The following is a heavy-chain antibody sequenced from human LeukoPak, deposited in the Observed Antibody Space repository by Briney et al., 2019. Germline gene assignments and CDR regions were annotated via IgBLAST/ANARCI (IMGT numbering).Heavy chain of an antibody. CDR3: TTDPDILTGYPDY. J-gene: IGHJ4*02. V-gene: IGHV3-15*01. D-gene: IGHD3-9*01. CDR2: IKSKTDGGTT. Sequence: PGGSLRLSCAASGFTFSNAWMSWVRQAPGKGLEWVGRIKSKTDGGTTDYAAPVKGRFTISRDDSKNTLYLQMNSLKTEDTAVYYCTTDPDILTGYPDYWGRGTLVTVSS. CDR1: GFTFSNAW.